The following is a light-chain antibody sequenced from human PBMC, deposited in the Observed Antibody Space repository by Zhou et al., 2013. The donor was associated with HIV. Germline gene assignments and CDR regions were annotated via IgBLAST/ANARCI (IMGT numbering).Light chain of an antibody. CDR2: RAS. J-gene: IGKJ4*01. CDR1: QNINHW. CDR3: QQYNDRPLT. V-gene: IGKV1-5*03. Sequence: DIQMTQSPSTLSASVGARVTITCRASQNINHWLAWYQQKLGKAPKLLIYRASTLETGVPGRFSGGGSATEFTLTISSMQSEDFAVYYCQQYNDRPLTFGGGTKVEIK.